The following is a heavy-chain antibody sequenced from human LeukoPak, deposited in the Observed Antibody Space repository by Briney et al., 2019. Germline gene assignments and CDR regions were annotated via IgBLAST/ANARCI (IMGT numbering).Heavy chain of an antibody. CDR3: AREGGNPDKMYYYYMDV. Sequence: SETLSLTCTVSGGSISSYYWSWIRQPPGKGLEWIGYIYYSGSTNYNPSLKSRVTISVDTSTNQFSLKLSSVTAADTAVYYCAREGGNPDKMYYYYMDVWGKGTTVTVSS. J-gene: IGHJ6*03. CDR1: GGSISSYY. D-gene: IGHD4-23*01. CDR2: IYYSGST. V-gene: IGHV4-59*01.